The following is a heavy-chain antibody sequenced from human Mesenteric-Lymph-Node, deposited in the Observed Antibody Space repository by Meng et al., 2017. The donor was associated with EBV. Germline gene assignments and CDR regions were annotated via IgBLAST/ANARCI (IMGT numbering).Heavy chain of an antibody. CDR3: TRVVYREFDP. CDR1: GYTFTTNN. D-gene: IGHD5/OR15-5a*01. J-gene: IGHJ5*02. Sequence: QVQVGQAGVKVKKPGAQVKGSCKASGYTFTTNNIHWVRQAPGQGPEWMGLINPSSGGTSYAQKFQGRVTMTRDTSTSTVYMEVISLRSDDTAVYYCTRVVYREFDPWGQGTLVTVSS. V-gene: IGHV1-46*01. CDR2: INPSSGGT.